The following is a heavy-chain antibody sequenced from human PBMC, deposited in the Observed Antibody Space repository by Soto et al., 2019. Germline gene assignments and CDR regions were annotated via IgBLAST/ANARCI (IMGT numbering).Heavy chain of an antibody. J-gene: IGHJ6*04. D-gene: IGHD3-3*01. V-gene: IGHV3-21*01. CDR3: ARVSSHQTRRFLEWFPPGDV. Sequence: GGSLRLSCAASGFTFSSYSMNWVRQAPGKGLEWVSSISSSSSYIYYADSVKGRFTISRDNAKNSLYLQMNSLRAEDTAGYYCARVSSHQTRRFLEWFPPGDVWGKGTTVTVSS. CDR2: ISSSSSYI. CDR1: GFTFSSYS.